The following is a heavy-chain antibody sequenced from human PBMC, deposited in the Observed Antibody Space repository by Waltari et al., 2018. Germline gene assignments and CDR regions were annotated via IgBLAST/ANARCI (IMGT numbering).Heavy chain of an antibody. CDR3: AKGGFMTKVTTNGMDV. CDR1: GFSFRTSA. J-gene: IGHJ6*02. CDR2: ISGSGGLT. V-gene: IGHV3-23*01. D-gene: IGHD4-4*01. Sequence: EVQLLESGGGLAQPGGSLRLPWEASGFSFRTSAGSWVRQGPGKGLEWVSGISGSGGLTDYADSVKGRFAISRDNSKNTLYLQMNSLRAEDTAVYYCAKGGFMTKVTTNGMDVWGQGTTVTVSS.